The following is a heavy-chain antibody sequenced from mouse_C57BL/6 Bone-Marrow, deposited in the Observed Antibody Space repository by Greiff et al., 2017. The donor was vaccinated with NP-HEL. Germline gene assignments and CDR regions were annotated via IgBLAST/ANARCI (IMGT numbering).Heavy chain of an antibody. V-gene: IGHV14-3*01. CDR1: GFNIKNTY. CDR2: IDPANGNT. CDR3: ASVSRAAQATYYAMDN. Sequence: VQLQQSVAELVRPGASVKLSCTASGFNIKNTYMHWVKQRPEQGLEWIGRIDPANGNTKYAPKFQGKATITADTSSNTAYLQLSSLTSEDTAIYYCASVSRAAQATYYAMDNWGQGTSVTVSS. J-gene: IGHJ4*01. D-gene: IGHD3-2*02.